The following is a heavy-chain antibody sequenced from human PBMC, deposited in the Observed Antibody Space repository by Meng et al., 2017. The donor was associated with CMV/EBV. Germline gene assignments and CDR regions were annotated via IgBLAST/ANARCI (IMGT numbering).Heavy chain of an antibody. Sequence: SCAASGFTFSSYWMSWVRQAPGKGLEWVANIKQDGSEKYYVDSVKGRFTISRDNAKNSLYLQMNSLRAEDTAVYYCARDYYGSGVPWYYYGMDVWGQGTTVTV. V-gene: IGHV3-7*01. J-gene: IGHJ6*02. CDR2: IKQDGSEK. CDR3: ARDYYGSGVPWYYYGMDV. D-gene: IGHD3-10*01. CDR1: GFTFSSYW.